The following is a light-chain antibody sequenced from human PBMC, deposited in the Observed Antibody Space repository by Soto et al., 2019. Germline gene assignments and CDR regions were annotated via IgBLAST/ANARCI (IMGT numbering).Light chain of an antibody. CDR1: QSVTSSF. CDR3: HQYGISPLT. V-gene: IGKV3-20*01. Sequence: EIVLTQSPGTLSLSPGERAILTCRASQSVTSSFLAWYQQKPGQAPRLLIYGASTRASGIPDRFSGSGSGTDFTLTISRLAPEDFAMYYCHQYGISPLTFGPGTKVDIK. J-gene: IGKJ3*01. CDR2: GAS.